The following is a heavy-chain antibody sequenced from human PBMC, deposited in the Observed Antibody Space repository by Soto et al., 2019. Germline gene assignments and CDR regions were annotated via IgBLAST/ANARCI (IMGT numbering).Heavy chain of an antibody. V-gene: IGHV3-7*05. CDR3: ARGGSSGWYYFDY. Sequence: GGSLRLSSAASGFTFSSYWMSWVRQAPGKGLEWVANIKQYGSEKYYVDSVKGRFTISRDNAKNSLYLQMNSLRAEDTAVYYCARGGSSGWYYFDYWGQGTLVTVSS. CDR1: GFTFSSYW. CDR2: IKQYGSEK. J-gene: IGHJ4*02. D-gene: IGHD6-19*01.